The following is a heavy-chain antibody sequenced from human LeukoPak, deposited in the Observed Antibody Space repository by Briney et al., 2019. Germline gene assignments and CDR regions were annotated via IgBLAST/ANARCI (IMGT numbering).Heavy chain of an antibody. D-gene: IGHD2-2*01. CDR1: GGTFSSYA. J-gene: IGHJ4*02. CDR3: ARISGDCSSTSCSD. V-gene: IGHV1-69*06. CDR2: IIPIFGTA. Sequence: ASVKVSCKASGGTFSSYAISWVRQAPGQGLEWMGGIIPIFGTANYAQKSQGRVTITADKSTSTAYMELSSLRSEDTAVYYCARISGDCSSTSCSDWGQGTLVTVSS.